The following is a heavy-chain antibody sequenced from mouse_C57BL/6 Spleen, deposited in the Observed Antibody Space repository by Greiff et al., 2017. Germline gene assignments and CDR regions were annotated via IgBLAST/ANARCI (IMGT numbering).Heavy chain of an antibody. V-gene: IGHV1-55*01. D-gene: IGHD6-1*01. Sequence: VQLQQPGAELVKPGASVKMSCKASGYTFTSYWITWVKQRPGQGLEWIGDIYPGSGSTNYNEKLKCKATLTVDTSPSTANMQLRGLTYEDSADYFCARLQGGAWFAYWGQWTLVTVSA. J-gene: IGHJ3*01. CDR3: ARLQGGAWFAY. CDR1: GYTFTSYW. CDR2: IYPGSGST.